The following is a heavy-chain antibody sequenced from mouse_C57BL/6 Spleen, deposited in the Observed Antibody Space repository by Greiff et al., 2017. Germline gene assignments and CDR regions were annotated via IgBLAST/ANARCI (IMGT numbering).Heavy chain of an antibody. J-gene: IGHJ2*01. CDR3: TRELNY. V-gene: IGHV6-3*01. CDR1: GFTFSNYW. D-gene: IGHD4-1*01. CDR2: IRLKSDNYAT. Sequence: EVKLEESGGGLVQPGGSMKLSCVASGFTFSNYWMNWVRQSPEKGLEWVAQIRLKSDNYATNYAESVKGRFTISRDDSKSSVYLQMNHLRAEDTGIYYCTRELNYWGQGTTLTVSS.